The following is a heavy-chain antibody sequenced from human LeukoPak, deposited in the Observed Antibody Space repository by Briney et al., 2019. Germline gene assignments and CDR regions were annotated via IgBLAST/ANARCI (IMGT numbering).Heavy chain of an antibody. J-gene: IGHJ6*02. CDR1: GFTFSSYA. CDR3: AKDLGYYGSAPSCMDA. CDR2: ISGSGGST. V-gene: IGHV3-23*01. D-gene: IGHD3-10*01. Sequence: GGSLRLSCAASGFTFSSYAMSWVRQAPGKGLEWVSAISGSGGSTYYADSVKGRFTISRDNSKNTLYLQMNSLRAEDTAIYYCAKDLGYYGSAPSCMDAWGQGTAVTVSS.